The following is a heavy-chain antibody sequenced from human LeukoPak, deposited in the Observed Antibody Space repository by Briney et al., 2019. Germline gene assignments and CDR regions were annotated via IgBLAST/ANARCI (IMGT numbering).Heavy chain of an antibody. J-gene: IGHJ4*02. Sequence: GGSLRLSCAASGFTFSTYGMHWVRQAPGKGLEWMAFIRYDGSNKYYADSVKGRFTISRDNSKNTLYLQMNSLRPEDTAVYYCAKDPNSSGWYTDYFDYWGQGTLVTVSS. D-gene: IGHD6-19*01. CDR3: AKDPNSSGWYTDYFDY. V-gene: IGHV3-30*02. CDR2: IRYDGSNK. CDR1: GFTFSTYG.